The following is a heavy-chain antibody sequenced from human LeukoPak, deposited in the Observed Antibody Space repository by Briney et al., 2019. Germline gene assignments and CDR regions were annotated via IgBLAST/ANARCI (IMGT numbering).Heavy chain of an antibody. J-gene: IGHJ6*03. V-gene: IGHV3-11*04. CDR3: ARVFSGWYGNYMDV. CDR2: VSSGSSTI. D-gene: IGHD6-19*01. Sequence: GGSLRLSCAASGFTFSDYYMSWIRQAPGKALEWVSYVSSGSSTIYYADSVKGRFTVSRDNGKRSLYLHMNSLRAEDTAMYYCARVFSGWYGNYMDVWGKGTTVTVSS. CDR1: GFTFSDYY.